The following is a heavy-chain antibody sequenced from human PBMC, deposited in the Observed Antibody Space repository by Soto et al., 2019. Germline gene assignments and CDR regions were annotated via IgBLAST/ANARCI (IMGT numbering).Heavy chain of an antibody. V-gene: IGHV2-5*02. CDR1: GFSLSTSGVS. CDR2: ISWDDDK. CDR3: AHSTTWYVPVFDY. J-gene: IGHJ4*02. D-gene: IGHD6-13*01. Sequence: QITLKESGPTLVKPTQTLTLTCTFSGFSLSTSGVSVGWIRQPPGKALEWLALISWDDDKVYSPSLKSRLTITRATSNNQVVVTTTDMAPVDTATYYCAHSTTWYVPVFDYWGQGTLVTVSS.